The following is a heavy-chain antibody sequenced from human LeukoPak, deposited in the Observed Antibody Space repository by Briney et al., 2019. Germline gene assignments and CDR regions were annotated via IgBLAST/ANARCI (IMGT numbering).Heavy chain of an antibody. Sequence: GGSLRLSCAASGFTFSSYGMHWVRQAPGKGLEWVAVISYDGSNKYYADSVKGRFTISRDNSKNTLYLQMNRLRAEDTAVYYCAKDRYNWNRMSAFDIWGQGTMVTVSS. D-gene: IGHD1-20*01. CDR2: ISYDGSNK. J-gene: IGHJ3*02. CDR3: AKDRYNWNRMSAFDI. CDR1: GFTFSSYG. V-gene: IGHV3-30*18.